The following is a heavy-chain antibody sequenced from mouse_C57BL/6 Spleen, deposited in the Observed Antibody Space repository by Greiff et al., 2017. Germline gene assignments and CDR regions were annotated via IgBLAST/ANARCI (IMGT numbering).Heavy chain of an antibody. Sequence: QVQLKQPGAELVRPGSSVKLSCKASGYTFTSYWMHWVKQRPIQGLEWIGNIDPSDSETHYNQKFKDKATLTVDKSSSTAYMQLSSLTSEDSAVYYCGGRHYYGSSYYFDYWGQGTTLTVSS. J-gene: IGHJ2*01. CDR3: GGRHYYGSSYYFDY. D-gene: IGHD1-1*01. CDR1: GYTFTSYW. CDR2: IDPSDSET. V-gene: IGHV1-52*01.